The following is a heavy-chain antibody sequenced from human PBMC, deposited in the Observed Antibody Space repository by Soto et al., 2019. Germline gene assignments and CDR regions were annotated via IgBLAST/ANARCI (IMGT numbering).Heavy chain of an antibody. Sequence: QVQLQQWGAGLLKPSETLSLTCAVYGGSFSGYYWSWIRQPPGKGLELIGEINHSGSTNSNPSLKSRVTISVDTSKNQFSRKLSSVTAADTAVYYCAREEYYDLWSGYLPVAYGMDVWGPGTTVTVSS. D-gene: IGHD3-3*01. CDR2: INHSGST. CDR1: GGSFSGYY. CDR3: AREEYYDLWSGYLPVAYGMDV. J-gene: IGHJ6*02. V-gene: IGHV4-34*01.